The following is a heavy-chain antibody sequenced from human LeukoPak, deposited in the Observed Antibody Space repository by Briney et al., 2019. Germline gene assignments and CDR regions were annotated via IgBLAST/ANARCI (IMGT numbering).Heavy chain of an antibody. CDR2: IHYSGST. Sequence: SETLSLTCTVSGGSINSYYWSWIRQPPGRGLEWIGSIHYSGSTSYNPSLRSRVTISVDKSKNQFFLKLSSVTATDTAVYYCAGSFSLVRGITRFDYWGPGTLVTVSS. J-gene: IGHJ4*02. V-gene: IGHV4-59*01. CDR3: AGSFSLVRGITRFDY. D-gene: IGHD3-10*01. CDR1: GGSINSYY.